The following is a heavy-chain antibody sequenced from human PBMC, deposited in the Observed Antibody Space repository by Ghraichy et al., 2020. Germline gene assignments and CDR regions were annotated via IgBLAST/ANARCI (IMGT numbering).Heavy chain of an antibody. V-gene: IGHV4-61*01. D-gene: IGHD1-26*01. CDR3: ARAVFGGYYDWYFDL. J-gene: IGHJ2*01. Sequence: SQTLSLTCTVSGGSVSSGSYYWSWIRQPPGKGLEWIGYIYYSGSTNYNPSLKSRVTISVDTSKNQFSLKLSSVTAADTAVYYCARAVFGGYYDWYFDLWGRGTLVTSSS. CDR2: IYYSGST. CDR1: GGSVSSGSYY.